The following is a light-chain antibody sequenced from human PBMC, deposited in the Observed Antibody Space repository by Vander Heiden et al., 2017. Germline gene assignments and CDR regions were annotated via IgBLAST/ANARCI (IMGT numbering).Light chain of an antibody. CDR3: VLYMGNGISV. V-gene: IGLV8-61*01. J-gene: IGLJ3*02. Sequence: QTVVTQESSFSESPGGTVTLTCGLSSGSVSTSYFPSWYQQTPGQAPRTLIYSTKTRSSGVPDRFSGSIRGNKAALTITGAQADDESDYYCVLYMGNGISVFGGGTKLTVL. CDR2: STK. CDR1: SGSVSTSYF.